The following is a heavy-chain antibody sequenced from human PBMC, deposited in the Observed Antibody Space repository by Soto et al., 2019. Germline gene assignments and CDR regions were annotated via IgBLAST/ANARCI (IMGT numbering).Heavy chain of an antibody. Sequence: SETLSLTCAVYRASFSDYYWSWIRQPPGKGLEWIGEINHSGSTSYNPSLKSRVTISVDTSKSQFSLKLSSVTAADTAIYYRARGRDDLTSVPFDYWGQGTPVTVSS. J-gene: IGHJ4*02. D-gene: IGHD3-3*01. CDR2: INHSGST. V-gene: IGHV4-34*01. CDR3: ARGRDDLTSVPFDY. CDR1: RASFSDYY.